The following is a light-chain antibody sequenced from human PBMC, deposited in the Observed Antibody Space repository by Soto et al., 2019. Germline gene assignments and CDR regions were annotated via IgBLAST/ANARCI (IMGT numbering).Light chain of an antibody. CDR3: KQYKEWPPFT. CDR2: GAS. Sequence: EIVMTQSPATLSVCPGETATLSCRASQSVSNNVAWYQQKPGQAPRLLILGASTRATGIPARFSGSGSGTEYTLSISSLQSEDFAVYYCKQYKEWPPFTFGQGTRLEIK. J-gene: IGKJ5*01. V-gene: IGKV3-15*01. CDR1: QSVSNN.